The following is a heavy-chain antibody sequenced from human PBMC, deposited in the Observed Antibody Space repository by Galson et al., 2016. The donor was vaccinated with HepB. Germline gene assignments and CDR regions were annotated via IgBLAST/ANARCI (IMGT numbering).Heavy chain of an antibody. V-gene: IGHV3-23*01. CDR3: AKDYYDTGPHYRPNFDY. Sequence: SLRLSCAASGFTFSNCAMTWVRQAPEKGLEWVSAIGGNGIDTYYADSVKGRFTTSRDNSKNTLYLILNSLRVEDTAVYFCAKDYYDTGPHYRPNFDYWGQGALVTVSS. D-gene: IGHD3-22*01. CDR2: IGGNGIDT. CDR1: GFTFSNCA. J-gene: IGHJ4*02.